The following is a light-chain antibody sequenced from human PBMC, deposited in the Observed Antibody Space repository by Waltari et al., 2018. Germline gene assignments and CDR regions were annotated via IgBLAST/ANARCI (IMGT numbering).Light chain of an antibody. V-gene: IGLV2-23*02. CDR3: CSYAGNYVWV. CDR2: DVS. CDR1: SSAIGRYDI. J-gene: IGLJ3*02. Sequence: QSALTHPAAVSGSPGQSVTISCTGASSAIGRYDIVSLYQQHPGNAPKLVISDVSKRPSGVSDRFSGSKSGDTASLTISGLQFEDETDYYCCSYAGNYVWVFGGGTRLTVL.